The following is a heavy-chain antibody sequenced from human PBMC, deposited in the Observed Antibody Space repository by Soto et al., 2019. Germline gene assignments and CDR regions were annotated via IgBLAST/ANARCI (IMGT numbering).Heavy chain of an antibody. CDR3: ARGGFWSGYRYGMDV. J-gene: IGHJ6*02. D-gene: IGHD3-3*01. CDR1: GGTFSRHA. CDR2: IIPIFGTA. Sequence: QVQLVQSGAEVRKPGSSVKVSCKASGGTFSRHAISWVRQAPGQGLEWMGGIIPIFGTANYAQKFQGRVTITADESTSTAYMELSSLRSEDTAVYYCARGGFWSGYRYGMDVWGQGTTVTVSS. V-gene: IGHV1-69*01.